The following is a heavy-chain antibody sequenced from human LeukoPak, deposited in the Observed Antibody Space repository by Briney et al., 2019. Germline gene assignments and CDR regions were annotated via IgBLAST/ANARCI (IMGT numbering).Heavy chain of an antibody. V-gene: IGHV4-59*08. Sequence: PSKTLSLTCTVSGDSISTYYWTWIRQSPGRGLEWIAWIYSSGRTQYNPSLKSRVTISMDTSKNQFSLRLSSVTAADTAIYYCARHLNGETYPLDYWGQGILVTVSS. CDR1: GDSISTYY. J-gene: IGHJ4*02. D-gene: IGHD2-8*01. CDR2: IYSSGRT. CDR3: ARHLNGETYPLDY.